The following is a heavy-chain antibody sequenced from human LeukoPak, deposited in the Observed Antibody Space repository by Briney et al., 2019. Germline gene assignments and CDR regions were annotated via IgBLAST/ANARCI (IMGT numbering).Heavy chain of an antibody. J-gene: IGHJ6*02. D-gene: IGHD6-19*01. V-gene: IGHV4-39*02. CDR3: AREVRYSSGWKILDV. Sequence: PSETLSLTCTVSGGSISSGGYYWSWIRQPPGKGLEWIGEINHSGSTNYNPSLKSRVTISVDTSKNQFSLKLSSVTAADTAVYYCAREVRYSSGWKILDVWGQGTTVTVSS. CDR1: GGSISSGGYY. CDR2: INHSGST.